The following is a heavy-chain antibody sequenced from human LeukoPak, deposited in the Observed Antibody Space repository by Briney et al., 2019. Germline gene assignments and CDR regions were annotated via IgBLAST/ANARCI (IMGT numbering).Heavy chain of an antibody. CDR3: ARTEWSYFDY. CDR2: IYYSGST. V-gene: IGHV4-30-4*01. Sequence: SETLSLTCTVSGGSISSGDYYWSWIRQPPGVGLEWIGYIYYSGSTYYNPSLKSRVTISVDTSKNQFSLKLSSVTAADTAVYYCARTEWSYFDYWGQGTLVTVSS. J-gene: IGHJ4*02. CDR1: GGSISSGDYY. D-gene: IGHD2-8*01.